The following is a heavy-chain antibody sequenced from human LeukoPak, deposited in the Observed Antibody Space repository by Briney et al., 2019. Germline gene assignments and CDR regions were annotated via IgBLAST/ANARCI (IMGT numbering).Heavy chain of an antibody. Sequence: SETLSLTCTVSGGSISSDYWSWIRQPPGKGLEWIGYIHYTGNTNSNPSLKSRVTISVDTSKNQFSLKLSSVTAADTAVYYCASYYYGSADYWGQGTLVTVSS. J-gene: IGHJ4*02. CDR3: ASYYYGSADY. V-gene: IGHV4-59*08. D-gene: IGHD3-10*01. CDR2: IHYTGNT. CDR1: GGSISSDY.